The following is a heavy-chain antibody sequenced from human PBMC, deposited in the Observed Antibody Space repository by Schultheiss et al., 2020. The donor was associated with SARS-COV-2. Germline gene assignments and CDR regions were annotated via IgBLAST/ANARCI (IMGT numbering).Heavy chain of an antibody. V-gene: IGHV1-3*01. D-gene: IGHD6-19*01. CDR2: INAGNGNT. Sequence: GESLKISCKASGYTFTSYAMHWVRQAPGQRLEWMGWINAGNGNTKYSQKFQGRVTITRDTSANTAYMELSSLRSDDTAVYYCARARYSSGWYYDYWGQGTLVTVSS. J-gene: IGHJ4*02. CDR1: GYTFTSYA. CDR3: ARARYSSGWYYDY.